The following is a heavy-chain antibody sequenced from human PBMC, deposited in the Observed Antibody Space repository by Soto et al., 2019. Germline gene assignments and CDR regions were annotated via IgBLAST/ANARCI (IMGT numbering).Heavy chain of an antibody. D-gene: IGHD6-13*01. J-gene: IGHJ4*02. V-gene: IGHV1-3*01. CDR1: GYTFSTYI. Sequence: ASVKVSCKTSGYTFSTYILDWMRQAPGQRLEWMGWINVGKGNTKYSEKFQGRVTITADESTSTAYMELSSLRSEDTAVYYCARALSSSWPYYFEYSGQGTLVTVSS. CDR3: ARALSSSWPYYFEY. CDR2: INVGKGNT.